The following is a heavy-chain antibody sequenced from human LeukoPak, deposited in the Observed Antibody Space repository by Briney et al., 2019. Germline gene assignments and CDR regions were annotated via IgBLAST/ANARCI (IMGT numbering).Heavy chain of an antibody. CDR3: AKDSAYSGGPFAGGFDH. Sequence: GGSLRLSCAASGFTFNSYAMSWVRQAPGKGLEWVSIISGGGGSTSYADSVKGRFTISRDNSKNTLYLQMNSLRAEDTAVYYCAKDSAYSGGPFAGGFDHWGQGTLVTVSA. CDR2: ISGGGGST. J-gene: IGHJ4*02. CDR1: GFTFNSYA. V-gene: IGHV3-23*01. D-gene: IGHD5-18*01.